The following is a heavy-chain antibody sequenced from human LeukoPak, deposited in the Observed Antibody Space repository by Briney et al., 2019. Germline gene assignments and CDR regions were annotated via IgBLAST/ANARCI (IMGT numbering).Heavy chain of an antibody. CDR2: IGSSSSSI. V-gene: IGHV3-48*04. CDR1: GFTFSSYS. Sequence: GGSLRLSCAASGFTFSSYSMNWVRQAPGKGLEWVSYIGSSSSSIYYADSVKGRFTISRDNAKNSLYLQLNSLRAEDTAVYFCARDGDPGDRGTLDYWGQGTLVTVSS. J-gene: IGHJ4*02. CDR3: ARDGDPGDRGTLDY. D-gene: IGHD7-27*01.